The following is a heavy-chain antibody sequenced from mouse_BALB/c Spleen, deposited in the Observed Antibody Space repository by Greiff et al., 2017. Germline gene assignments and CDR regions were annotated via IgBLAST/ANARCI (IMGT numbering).Heavy chain of an antibody. V-gene: IGHV1S56*01. CDR1: GYTFTSYY. Sequence: VQLQQSGPELVKPGASVKMSCKASGYTFTSYYIHWVKQRPGQGLEWIGWIYPGDGSTKYNEKFKGKTTLTADKSSSTAYMLLSSLTSEDSAIYFCARRGNYYGSSSFYAMDYWGQGTSVTVSS. CDR2: IYPGDGST. J-gene: IGHJ4*01. D-gene: IGHD1-1*01. CDR3: ARRGNYYGSSSFYAMDY.